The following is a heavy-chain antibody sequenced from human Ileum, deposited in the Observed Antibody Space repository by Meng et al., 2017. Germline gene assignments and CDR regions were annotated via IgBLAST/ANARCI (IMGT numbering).Heavy chain of an antibody. J-gene: IGHJ3*02. CDR3: ARDLDYRVGSAYYDAFDI. D-gene: IGHD3-22*01. CDR2: IQTDLSDK. V-gene: IGHV3-7*01. Sequence: GESLKISCSASGFTFSIYSLSWLRPAPGKGLEWVANIQTDLSDKKSVDSVKGRFTISRDYAKNSLYLQMNSLTVEDTALYFCARDLDYRVGSAYYDAFDIWGQGTMVTVSS. CDR1: GFTFSIYS.